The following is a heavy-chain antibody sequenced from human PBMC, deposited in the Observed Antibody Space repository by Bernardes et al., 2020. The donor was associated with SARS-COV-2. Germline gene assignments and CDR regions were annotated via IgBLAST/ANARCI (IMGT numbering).Heavy chain of an antibody. V-gene: IGHV3-48*04. CDR1: GFTFSSHS. D-gene: IGHD1-26*01. Sequence: GGSLRLSCAGSGFTFSSHSMNWVRQAPGKGLEWISYISRSASTIYYAGSVKGRFIISRDNAKNSLYLQMNSLRAEDTAVYYCARDMRYRIYAMDVWGQGTTVTVSS. CDR2: ISRSASTI. CDR3: ARDMRYRIYAMDV. J-gene: IGHJ6*02.